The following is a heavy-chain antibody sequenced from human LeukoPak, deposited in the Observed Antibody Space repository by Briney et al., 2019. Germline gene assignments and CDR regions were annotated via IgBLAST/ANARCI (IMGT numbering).Heavy chain of an antibody. J-gene: IGHJ4*02. Sequence: ASVKVSCKASGYTFTSYAMNWVRQAPGQGLEWMGWINTNTGNPTYAQGFAGRFVFSLDTSVSTSYLQISSLKAEDTAVYYCARGKTISARLLGYWGQGTLVTVSS. CDR2: INTNTGNP. D-gene: IGHD6-6*01. CDR3: ARGKTISARLLGY. CDR1: GYTFTSYA. V-gene: IGHV7-4-1*02.